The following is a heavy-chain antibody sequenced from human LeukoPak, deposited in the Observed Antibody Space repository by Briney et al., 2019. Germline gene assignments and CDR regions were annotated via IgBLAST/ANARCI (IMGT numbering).Heavy chain of an antibody. V-gene: IGHV1-18*01. CDR2: ISAYNGNT. J-gene: IGHJ6*02. Sequence: ASVKVSCKASGYTFTRYGISWVRQAPGQGLEWMGWISAYNGNTNYAQKLQGRVTMTTDTSTSTAYMELRSLRSDDTAVYYCARDRVVVPAYYYYYGMDVWGQGTTVTVSS. CDR3: ARDRVVVPAYYYYYGMDV. D-gene: IGHD2-21*01. CDR1: GYTFTRYG.